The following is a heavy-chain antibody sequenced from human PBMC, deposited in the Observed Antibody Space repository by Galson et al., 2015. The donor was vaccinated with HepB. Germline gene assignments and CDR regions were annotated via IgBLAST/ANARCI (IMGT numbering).Heavy chain of an antibody. D-gene: IGHD3-9*01. CDR2: INPNSGGT. V-gene: IGHV1-2*06. CDR1: GYTFTGYY. J-gene: IGHJ3*02. CDR3: ARDRSGYDILTGYWRLFDI. Sequence: SVKVSCKASGYTFTGYYMHWVRQAPGQGLEWMGRINPNSGGTNYAQKFQGRVTMTRDTSISTAYMELSRLRSDDTAVYYCARDRSGYDILTGYWRLFDIWGQGTMVTVSS.